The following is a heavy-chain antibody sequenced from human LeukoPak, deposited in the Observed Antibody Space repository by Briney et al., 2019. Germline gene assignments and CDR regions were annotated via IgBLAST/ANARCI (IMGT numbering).Heavy chain of an antibody. D-gene: IGHD6-6*01. CDR3: ARDLRRVSDY. CDR1: GFSFRNYA. Sequence: GGSLGLSCVASGFSFRNYAIHRVRQAPGKGLEWVSSISSDSNYIYYADSVKGRFTISRDNAKNSLFLQMNTLRAEDTAVYYCARDLRRVSDYWGQGTLVTVSS. CDR2: ISSDSNYI. V-gene: IGHV3-21*01. J-gene: IGHJ4*02.